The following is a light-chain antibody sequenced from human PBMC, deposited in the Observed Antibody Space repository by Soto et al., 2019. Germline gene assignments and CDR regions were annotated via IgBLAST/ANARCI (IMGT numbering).Light chain of an antibody. J-gene: IGLJ1*01. CDR2: DVN. V-gene: IGLV2-14*01. CDR3: SSYTDSSTFV. Sequence: QSALTQPASVSGCPGQSITISCTGTSSDVGGYDYVSWYQQLPGKAPKLLIYDVNNRPSGVSNRFSGSKSGNTASLTISGLQAEDEADYYCSSYTDSSTFVFGTGTKLTVL. CDR1: SSDVGGYDY.